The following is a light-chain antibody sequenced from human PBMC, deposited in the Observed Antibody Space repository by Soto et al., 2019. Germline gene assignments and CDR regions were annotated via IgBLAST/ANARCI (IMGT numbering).Light chain of an antibody. CDR2: DVS. Sequence: QSALTQPPSESGSPGQSVTISCTGTSSDVGNYNSVSWYQQHPGKAPKLMIFDVSRRPSGVPHRFSGSKSGNTASLTVSGLQPEDEADYYCCSYSNSNDLVFGGGTKLTVL. V-gene: IGLV2-8*01. J-gene: IGLJ3*02. CDR3: CSYSNSNDLV. CDR1: SSDVGNYNS.